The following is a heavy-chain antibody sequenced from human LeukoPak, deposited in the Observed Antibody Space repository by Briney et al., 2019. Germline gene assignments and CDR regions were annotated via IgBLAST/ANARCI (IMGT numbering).Heavy chain of an antibody. CDR3: ARIRDYYDSSGYSYGYYGMDV. Sequence: GGSLRLSCAASGFTFSSYGMHWVRQAPGKGLEWVAVISYDGSNKYYADSVKGRFTISRDNSKNTLYLQMNSLRAEDTAVYYCARIRDYYDSSGYSYGYYGMDVWGQGTTVTVSS. CDR1: GFTFSSYG. D-gene: IGHD3-22*01. V-gene: IGHV3-30*03. CDR2: ISYDGSNK. J-gene: IGHJ6*02.